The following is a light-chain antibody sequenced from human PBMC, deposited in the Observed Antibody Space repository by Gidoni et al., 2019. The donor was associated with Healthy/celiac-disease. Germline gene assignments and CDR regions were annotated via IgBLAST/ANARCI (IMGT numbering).Light chain of an antibody. CDR2: GAS. J-gene: IGKJ4*01. CDR1: QSVSSN. CDR3: QQYNNWPLT. V-gene: IGKV3D-15*01. Sequence: EIVMAKSPATLSVSPGERATLSCRASQSVSSNLAWYQQKPGQAPRLLIYGASTRATGIPARFSGSGSGTDFTLTISSLQSEDFAVYYCQQYNNWPLTFGRXTKVEIK.